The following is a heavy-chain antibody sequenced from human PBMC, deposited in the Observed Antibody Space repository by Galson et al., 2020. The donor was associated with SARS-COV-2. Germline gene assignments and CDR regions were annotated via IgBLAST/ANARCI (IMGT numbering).Heavy chain of an antibody. J-gene: IGHJ4*02. D-gene: IGHD3-3*01. V-gene: IGHV4-38-2*02. CDR2: IYHSGST. CDR1: GYSISSGYY. Sequence: SETLSLTCTVSGYSISSGYYWGWIRQPPGKGLEWIGSIYHSGSTYYNPSLKSRVTISVDTSKNQFSLKLSSVTAADTAVYYCARAPERRITMFGVVAEGYYFDYWGQGTLVTVSS. CDR3: ARAPERRITMFGVVAEGYYFDY.